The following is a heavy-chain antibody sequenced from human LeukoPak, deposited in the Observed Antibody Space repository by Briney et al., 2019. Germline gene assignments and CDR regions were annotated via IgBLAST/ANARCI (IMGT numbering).Heavy chain of an antibody. CDR1: GFTFTNHW. CDR3: ARDADVDTAMVFFDY. Sequence: GGSLRLSCAASGFTFTNHWMHWVRQVPGKGLEWVSGINWNGGSTGYADSVTGRFTISRDNAKNSLYLQMNSLRAEDTALYYCARDADVDTAMVFFDYWGQGTLVTVSS. J-gene: IGHJ4*02. V-gene: IGHV3-20*04. D-gene: IGHD5-18*01. CDR2: INWNGGST.